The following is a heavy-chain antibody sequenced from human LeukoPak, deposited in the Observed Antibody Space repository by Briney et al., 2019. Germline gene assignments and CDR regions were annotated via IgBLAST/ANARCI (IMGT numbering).Heavy chain of an antibody. V-gene: IGHV3-23*01. CDR2: ISGSGDST. CDR1: GFTFSTSA. CDR3: AKQRSEVPVAASNY. Sequence: GSLRLSCAASGFTFSTSAMSWVRQAPGKGLEWVSGISGSGDSTYYVASVKGRFTISRDNSKSTLYLHMNSLRAEDTAIYYCAKQRSEVPVAASNYWGQGTLVTVSS. D-gene: IGHD2-2*01. J-gene: IGHJ4*02.